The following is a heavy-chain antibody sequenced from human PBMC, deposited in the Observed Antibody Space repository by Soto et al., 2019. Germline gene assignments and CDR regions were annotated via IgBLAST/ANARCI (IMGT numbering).Heavy chain of an antibody. Sequence: PGGSLRLACTASGFTFSGDGMHWVRQAPGKGRGWVAVISYDGSNKYYADSVKGRFTISRDNSKNTLYLQMNSLRAEDTAVYYCAKDRESDCPACFDYWGQGTRDTVSS. CDR1: GFTFSGDG. CDR2: ISYDGSNK. V-gene: IGHV3-30*18. CDR3: AKDRESDCPACFDY. J-gene: IGHJ4*02. D-gene: IGHD2-21*01.